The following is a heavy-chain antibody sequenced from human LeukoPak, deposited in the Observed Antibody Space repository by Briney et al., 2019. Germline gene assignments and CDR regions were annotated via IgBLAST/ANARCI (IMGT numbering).Heavy chain of an antibody. J-gene: IGHJ4*02. CDR1: GGSISSYY. V-gene: IGHV4-59*08. D-gene: IGHD2-21*01. Sequence: PSGTLSLTCTVSGGSISSYYWSWIRQPPGKGLEWIAFIFNSGSSKYNPSLKSRVTISVDTSKNQFSLRLSSVTAADTAVYYCARHFVTHPHYFDYWGQGTLVTVSS. CDR3: ARHFVTHPHYFDY. CDR2: IFNSGSS.